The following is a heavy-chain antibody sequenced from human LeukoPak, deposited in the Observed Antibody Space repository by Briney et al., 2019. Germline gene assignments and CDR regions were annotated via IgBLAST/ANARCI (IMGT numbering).Heavy chain of an antibody. CDR3: ARRNQLLYFGYFDY. J-gene: IGHJ4*02. V-gene: IGHV4-59*01. D-gene: IGHD2-2*02. Sequence: SETLSLTCTVSGGSISSYYWSWIRQPPGKGLEWIGYIYYSGSTNYNPSLKSRVTISVDTSKNQFSLKLSSVTAADTAVYYCARRNQLLYFGYFDYWGQGTLVTVSS. CDR2: IYYSGST. CDR1: GGSISSYY.